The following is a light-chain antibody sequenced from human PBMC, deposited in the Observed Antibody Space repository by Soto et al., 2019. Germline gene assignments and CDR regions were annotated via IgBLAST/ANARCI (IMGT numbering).Light chain of an antibody. CDR2: GAS. V-gene: IGKV3-15*01. J-gene: IGKJ4*01. CDR1: QSVSSN. Sequence: EIVMTQSPATLSVSPGERATLSCRASQSVSSNLAWYQQRPGQAPRLLIYGASTRATGIPARFSGSRSGTEFTLSISSLQSAEFAVDHCQQYENWPLTFGGGTKVEIK. CDR3: QQYENWPLT.